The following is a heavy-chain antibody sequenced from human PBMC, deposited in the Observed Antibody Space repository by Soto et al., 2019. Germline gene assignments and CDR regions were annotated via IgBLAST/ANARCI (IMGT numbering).Heavy chain of an antibody. CDR3: ARDLYGLDV. Sequence: QVQLVESGGGLVKPGGSLRLSCAATGFSFSDYDMTWIRQAPGQGLEWLSYISRTDSSKYYAGSVKGRFTISVDSAKRSVYLQMNSLRAVDTAVYYCARDLYGLDVWGQGTTVIVSS. CDR2: ISRTDSSK. J-gene: IGHJ6*02. CDR1: GFSFSDYD. V-gene: IGHV3-11*01.